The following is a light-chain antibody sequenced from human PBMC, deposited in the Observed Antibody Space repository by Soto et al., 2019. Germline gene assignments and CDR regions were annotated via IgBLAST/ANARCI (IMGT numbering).Light chain of an antibody. V-gene: IGKV1-39*01. CDR2: AAS. CDR3: QQIYSAPFT. CDR1: QSISNY. J-gene: IGKJ3*01. Sequence: DIPMTQSPSSLSASVGDRVTITCRASQSISNYLNWYQRKPGRAPKLLIYAASTLQSGVPSRFSGSGSGTDFTLTINSLQPEDFATYDCQQIYSAPFTFGPGTKVELK.